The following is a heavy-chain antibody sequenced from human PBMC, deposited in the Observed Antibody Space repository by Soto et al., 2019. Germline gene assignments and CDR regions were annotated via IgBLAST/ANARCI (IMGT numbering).Heavy chain of an antibody. CDR3: ARAVPKGTGYRNWFDP. CDR1: GYTFTDYY. Sequence: QVQLVQSGAEVKKPGASVKVSCKASGYTFTDYYMHWVRQAPGQGLEWMGWINPNSGGTNYAQKFQGWVTLTRDTSISTAYMELSRLIFDDTAVYYCARAVPKGTGYRNWFDPWGQGTLVTVSS. D-gene: IGHD3-9*01. CDR2: INPNSGGT. V-gene: IGHV1-2*04. J-gene: IGHJ5*02.